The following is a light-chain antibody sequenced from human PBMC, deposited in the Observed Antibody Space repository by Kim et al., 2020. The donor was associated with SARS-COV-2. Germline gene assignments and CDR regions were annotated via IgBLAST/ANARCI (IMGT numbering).Light chain of an antibody. CDR2: DVS. Sequence: QSALTQPASVSGSPGQSITISCTGTSSDVGGYNYVSWYQQHPGKAPKLMIYDVSKRPSGVSNRFSGSKSGNTASLTISGLQAEDEADYYCSSYTRSSTFTVFGGGTQLTVL. V-gene: IGLV2-14*01. CDR3: SSYTRSSTFTV. J-gene: IGLJ2*01. CDR1: SSDVGGYNY.